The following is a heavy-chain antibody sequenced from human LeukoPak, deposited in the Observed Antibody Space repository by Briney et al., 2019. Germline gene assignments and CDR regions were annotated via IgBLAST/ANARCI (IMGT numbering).Heavy chain of an antibody. D-gene: IGHD2-2*01. CDR2: TSAYNGNT. CDR3: AKDPLMYPTYWYFDL. V-gene: IGHV1-18*01. Sequence: ASVKVSCKASGYTFTTYGTSWVRQAPGQGLEWMGWTSAYNGNTNYAQKLQGRVTMTTDTSTSTAYVELRSLRSDDTAVYYCAKDPLMYPTYWYFDLWGRGTLVTVSS. J-gene: IGHJ2*01. CDR1: GYTFTTYG.